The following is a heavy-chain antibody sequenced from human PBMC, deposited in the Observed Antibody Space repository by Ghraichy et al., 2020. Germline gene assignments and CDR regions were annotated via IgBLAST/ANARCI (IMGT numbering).Heavy chain of an antibody. Sequence: SETLSLTCTVSGGSISSSSYYWGWIRQPPGKGLEWIGSIYYSGSTYYNPSLKSRVTISVDTSKNQFSLKLSSVTAADTAVYYCARPYCSSTSCYNDGMDVWGQGTTVTVSS. CDR1: GGSISSSSYY. V-gene: IGHV4-39*01. CDR3: ARPYCSSTSCYNDGMDV. CDR2: IYYSGST. D-gene: IGHD2-2*02. J-gene: IGHJ6*02.